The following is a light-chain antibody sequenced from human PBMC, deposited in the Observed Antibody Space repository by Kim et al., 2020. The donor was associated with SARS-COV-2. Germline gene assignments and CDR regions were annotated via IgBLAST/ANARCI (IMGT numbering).Light chain of an antibody. CDR3: HQSSGLTPT. CDR2: YAS. J-gene: IGKJ2*01. CDR1: QSVGVT. Sequence: EIVLTQSPDFQSVTPKEKVTITCRASQSVGVTLHWYQQKPNQSPKFLIKYASQSISGVPSRFSGSGAGTDFTLTINGLEPEEAATYYRHQSSGLTPTFGPGTKLEI. V-gene: IGKV6-21*02.